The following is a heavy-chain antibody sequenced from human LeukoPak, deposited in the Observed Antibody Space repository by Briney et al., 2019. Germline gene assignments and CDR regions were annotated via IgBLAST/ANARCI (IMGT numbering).Heavy chain of an antibody. CDR1: GGTFSRYA. D-gene: IGHD6-13*01. J-gene: IGHJ5*02. Sequence: SVKVSCKASGGTFSRYAISWVRQAPGRGLEWMGGIIPIFGTANYAQKFQGRVTITADESTSTAYMELSSLRSEDTAVYYCARVGSSSWYRAHRRPNWFDPWGQGTLVTVSS. CDR2: IIPIFGTA. V-gene: IGHV1-69*01. CDR3: ARVGSSSWYRAHRRPNWFDP.